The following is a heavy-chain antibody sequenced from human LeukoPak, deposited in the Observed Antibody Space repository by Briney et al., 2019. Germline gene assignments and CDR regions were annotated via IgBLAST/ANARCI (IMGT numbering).Heavy chain of an antibody. CDR2: ISYDGSNK. J-gene: IGHJ4*02. Sequence: PGGSLRLSCAASGFTFSSYAMSWVRQAPGKGLEWVAVISYDGSNKYYADSVKGRFTISRDNSKNTLYLQMNSLRAEDTAVYYCARAPVDTAMVVLGLPDYWGQGTLVTVSS. V-gene: IGHV3-30-3*01. CDR3: ARAPVDTAMVVLGLPDY. CDR1: GFTFSSYA. D-gene: IGHD5-18*01.